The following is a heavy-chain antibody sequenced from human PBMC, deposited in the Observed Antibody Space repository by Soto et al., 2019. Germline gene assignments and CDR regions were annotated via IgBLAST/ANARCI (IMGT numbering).Heavy chain of an antibody. V-gene: IGHV3-9*01. CDR1: GFTFDDYA. D-gene: IGHD2-2*01. CDR2: ISWNSGSI. Sequence: EVQLVESGGGLVQPGRSLRLSCAASGFTFDDYAMHWVRQAPGKGLEWVSGISWNSGSIGYADSVKGRFTISRDNAKNSLYLQMNSLRAEDTALYYCAKDMPPRTVPAAIVLLGFAFDIWGQGTMVTVSS. J-gene: IGHJ3*02. CDR3: AKDMPPRTVPAAIVLLGFAFDI.